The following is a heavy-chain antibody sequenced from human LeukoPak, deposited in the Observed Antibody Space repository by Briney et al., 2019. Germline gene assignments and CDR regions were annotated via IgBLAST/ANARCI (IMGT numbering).Heavy chain of an antibody. CDR3: ARGSGIYPQFDF. V-gene: IGHV5-51*01. J-gene: IGHJ4*02. Sequence: GESLKISCKASGYKFTTYWIGWVRQMPGKGLEWMGIFYPGDSSTKYSPSFQGQVTFSADSSISTAYLQWGSLKASDTAMYYCARGSGIYPQFDFWGQGTLLTVSS. CDR1: GYKFTTYW. D-gene: IGHD1-26*01. CDR2: FYPGDSST.